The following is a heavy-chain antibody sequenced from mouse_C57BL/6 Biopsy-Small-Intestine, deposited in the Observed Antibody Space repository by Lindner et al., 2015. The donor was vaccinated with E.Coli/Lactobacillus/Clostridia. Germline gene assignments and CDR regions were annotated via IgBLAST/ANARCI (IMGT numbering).Heavy chain of an antibody. D-gene: IGHD2-1*01. J-gene: IGHJ4*01. Sequence: VQLQESGPELVKPGASVKISCKASGYAFSTSWMNWVKQRPGKGLEWIGWIYPGDGVTDYTGKFKGKATLTADKSSSTAYMQLSSLTSEDSAVYFCARSELQDYYYAMDYWGQGTSVTVSS. CDR3: ARSELQDYYYAMDY. CDR2: IYPGDGVT. V-gene: IGHV1-80*01. CDR1: GYAFSTSW.